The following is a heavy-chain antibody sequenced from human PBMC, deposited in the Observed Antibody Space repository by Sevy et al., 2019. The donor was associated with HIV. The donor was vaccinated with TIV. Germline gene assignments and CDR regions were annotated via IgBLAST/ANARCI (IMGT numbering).Heavy chain of an antibody. CDR1: GFTFSSYA. D-gene: IGHD2-21*02. CDR3: AKDTTVVTRVGYMDV. V-gene: IGHV3-23*01. J-gene: IGHJ6*03. Sequence: GGSLRLSCAASGFTFSSYAMSWVRQAPGKGLEWVSAISGSGGSTYYADSVKGRFTISRDNSKNTLYLQMNSLRAEDTAVYYCAKDTTVVTRVGYMDVWGKGTTVTVSS. CDR2: ISGSGGST.